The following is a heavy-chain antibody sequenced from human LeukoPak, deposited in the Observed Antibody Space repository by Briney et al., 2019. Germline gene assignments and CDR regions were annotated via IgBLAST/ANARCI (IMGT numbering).Heavy chain of an antibody. CDR2: IYYSGST. V-gene: IGHV4-39*07. CDR3: ARKEAAAGDFNWFDP. CDR1: SGSISSSSYY. J-gene: IGHJ5*02. D-gene: IGHD6-13*01. Sequence: SETLSLTCTVSSGSISSSSYYWGWIRQPPGKGLEWIGSIYYSGSTYYNPSLKSRVTISVDTSKNQFSLKLSSVTAADTAVYYCARKEAAAGDFNWFDPWGQGTLVTVSS.